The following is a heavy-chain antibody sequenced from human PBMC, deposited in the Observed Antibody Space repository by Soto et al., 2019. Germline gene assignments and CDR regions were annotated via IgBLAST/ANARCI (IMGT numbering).Heavy chain of an antibody. V-gene: IGHV2-5*02. J-gene: IGHJ6*02. CDR2: IYWDDDK. Sequence: QITLKESGPTLVKPTQTLTLTCTFSGFSLSSRGVGVGWVRQPPGKALEWLALIYWDDDKRYSPSLKSRLTITNDTSKNQVVLTMTNMDPVDTATYYCAHHVVRQQLVFYYYYGMDVWGQGTTVTVSS. CDR3: AHHVVRQQLVFYYYYGMDV. D-gene: IGHD6-13*01. CDR1: GFSLSSRGVG.